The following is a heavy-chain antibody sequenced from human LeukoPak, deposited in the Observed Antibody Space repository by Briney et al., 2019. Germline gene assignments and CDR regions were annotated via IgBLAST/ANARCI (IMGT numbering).Heavy chain of an antibody. CDR1: GYSISSGYY. V-gene: IGHV4-38-2*01. J-gene: IGHJ4*02. Sequence: SETLSLTCAVSGYSISSGYYWGWIRQPPGKGLEWIGRIYHSGSTYYNPSLKSRVTISVDTSMNQFSLKLSSVTAADTAVYYCARLIGRLRYFDWLFDYWGQGTLVTVSS. CDR2: IYHSGST. D-gene: IGHD3-9*01. CDR3: ARLIGRLRYFDWLFDY.